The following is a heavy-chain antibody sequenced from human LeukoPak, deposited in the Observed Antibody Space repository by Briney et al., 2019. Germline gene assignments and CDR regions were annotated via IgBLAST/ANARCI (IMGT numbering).Heavy chain of an antibody. CDR2: IDPSDSYT. CDR1: GYSFTSYW. D-gene: IGHD1-26*01. Sequence: RGESLKISCKGSGYSFTSYWISWVRQMPGKGMEWMGRIDPSDSYTNYRPSFQGRVAISADKSINTVFLQLSRLKASDTAIYYCARHLIVGTTGAVDYWGQGTLVTVSS. CDR3: ARHLIVGTTGAVDY. V-gene: IGHV5-10-1*01. J-gene: IGHJ4*02.